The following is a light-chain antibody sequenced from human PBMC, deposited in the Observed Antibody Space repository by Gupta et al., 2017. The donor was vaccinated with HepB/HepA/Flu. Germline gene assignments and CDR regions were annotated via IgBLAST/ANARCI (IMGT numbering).Light chain of an antibody. J-gene: IGLJ2*01. Sequence: QHVLPPLPSACGTPGQRVTLHCSGSSSNIAINTVSWYQQLPGTAPKLLMYSNNQRPSGVPDRFCGSKSCTSASLAISGLQSEDEADYYCAAWDGSLTGPVFGGGTKLTVL. V-gene: IGLV1-44*01. CDR2: SNN. CDR3: AAWDGSLTGPV. CDR1: SSNIAINT.